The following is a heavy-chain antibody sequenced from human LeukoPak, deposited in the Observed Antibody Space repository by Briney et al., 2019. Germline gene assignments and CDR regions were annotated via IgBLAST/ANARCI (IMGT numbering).Heavy chain of an antibody. D-gene: IGHD4-23*01. V-gene: IGHV3-9*01. Sequence: SLRLSCAASGFTFDDYAMHWVRQAPGKGLEWVSGISWNSGSIGYADSVKGRFTISRDNAKNSLYLQMNSLRAEDTALYYCAKDQGYGGNTPYAFDIWGQGTMVTVSS. J-gene: IGHJ3*02. CDR1: GFTFDDYA. CDR3: AKDQGYGGNTPYAFDI. CDR2: ISWNSGSI.